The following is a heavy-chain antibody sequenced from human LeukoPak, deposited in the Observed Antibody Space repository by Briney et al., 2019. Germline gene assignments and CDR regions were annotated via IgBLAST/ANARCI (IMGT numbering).Heavy chain of an antibody. D-gene: IGHD3-3*01. Sequence: ASVKVSCKASGYTFTSYGISWVRQAPGQGLEWMGWISAYNGNTNYAQKVQGRVTMTTDTSTSTAYMELRSLRSDDTAVYYCARDLGSGSEFPPVDYWGQGTLVTVSS. CDR3: ARDLGSGSEFPPVDY. CDR1: GYTFTSYG. CDR2: ISAYNGNT. V-gene: IGHV1-18*01. J-gene: IGHJ4*02.